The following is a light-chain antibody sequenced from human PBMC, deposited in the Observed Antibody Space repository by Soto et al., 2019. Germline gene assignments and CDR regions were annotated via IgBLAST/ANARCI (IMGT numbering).Light chain of an antibody. CDR2: DTS. CDR3: QPYNKRPLT. V-gene: IGKV3-15*01. CDR1: QGIGDT. Sequence: ENVLTQSPDPLSLSPGETATLSCRASQGIGDTLAWYQHKPGQTPRLLVDDTSTGATGVPARFSGSRSGPEFTLTINSLQSEDFAIYYCQPYNKRPLTFGGGTKVDI. J-gene: IGKJ4*01.